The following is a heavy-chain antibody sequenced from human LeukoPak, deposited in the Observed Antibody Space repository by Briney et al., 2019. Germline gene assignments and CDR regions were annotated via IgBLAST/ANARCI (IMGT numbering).Heavy chain of an antibody. V-gene: IGHV3-30-3*01. CDR1: GFTFSSYA. D-gene: IGHD6-19*01. J-gene: IGHJ4*02. Sequence: GRSLRLSCAASGFTFSSYAMHWVRQAPGKGLEWVAVISYDGSNKYYADSVKGRFTISRDNSKNTLYLQMNSLRAEDTAVYYCASWVGMSSGRGGPQIDYWGQGTLVTVSS. CDR2: ISYDGSNK. CDR3: ASWVGMSSGRGGPQIDY.